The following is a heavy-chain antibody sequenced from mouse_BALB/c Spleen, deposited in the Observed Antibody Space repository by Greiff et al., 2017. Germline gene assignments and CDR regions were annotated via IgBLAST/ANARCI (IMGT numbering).Heavy chain of an antibody. CDR3: ARNPIYYDYDYYFDY. Sequence: EVKLMESGPSLVKPSQTLSLTCSVTGDSITSGYWNWIRKFPGNKLEYMGYISYSGSTYYNPSLKSRISITRDTSKNQYYLQLNSVTTEDTATYYCARNPIYYDYDYYFDYWGQGTTLTVSS. CDR2: ISYSGST. J-gene: IGHJ2*01. D-gene: IGHD2-4*01. CDR1: GDSITSGY. V-gene: IGHV3-8*02.